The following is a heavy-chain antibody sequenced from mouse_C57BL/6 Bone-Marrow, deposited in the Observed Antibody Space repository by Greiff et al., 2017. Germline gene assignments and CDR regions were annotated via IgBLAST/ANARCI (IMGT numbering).Heavy chain of an antibody. V-gene: IGHV2-9*01. CDR1: GFSLTSYG. CDR2: IWGGGST. J-gene: IGHJ4*01. CDR3: ATLYGRSLRDAMDY. D-gene: IGHD1-1*01. Sequence: VKLQESGPGLVAPSQRLSITCTVSGFSLTSYGVDWVRQPPGKGLEWLGVIWGGGSTNYYSALMSRLSISKDNSKSQVFLKMNSLQTDDTAMYYCATLYGRSLRDAMDYWGQGTSVTVSS.